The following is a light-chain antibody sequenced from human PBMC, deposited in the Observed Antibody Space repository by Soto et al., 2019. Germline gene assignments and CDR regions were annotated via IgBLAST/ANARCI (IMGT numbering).Light chain of an antibody. Sequence: QSVLTQPPSASGTPGQRVAISCSGSSSNIGSNSVNWFQQLPGTAPKLIIYSNNQRPSGVPDRISGSKSGTSASVAISGLQSEDEADYYCAAWDDSLNGAVFGGGTQLTVL. CDR3: AAWDDSLNGAV. V-gene: IGLV1-44*01. J-gene: IGLJ7*01. CDR1: SSNIGSNS. CDR2: SNN.